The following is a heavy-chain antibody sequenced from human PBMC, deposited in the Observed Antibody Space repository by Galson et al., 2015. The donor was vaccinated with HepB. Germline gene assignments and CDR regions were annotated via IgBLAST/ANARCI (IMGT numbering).Heavy chain of an antibody. CDR3: ARALSSGWDSRYWYFDL. CDR1: GYSFTNYW. V-gene: IGHV5-51*01. J-gene: IGHJ2*01. CDR2: IYPGDSET. Sequence: QSGAEVKKPGESLKISCKGSGYSFTNYWIGWVRQMPGKGLEWMGIIYPGDSETRYSPSFRGQVTVSADKSITTAYLQWSSLKASDTAMYYCARALSSGWDSRYWYFDLWGRGTLVTVSS. D-gene: IGHD6-19*01.